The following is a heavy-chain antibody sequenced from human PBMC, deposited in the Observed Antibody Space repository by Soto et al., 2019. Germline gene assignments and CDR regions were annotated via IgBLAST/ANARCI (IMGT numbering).Heavy chain of an antibody. D-gene: IGHD3-22*01. CDR3: ASARGNTYYYDSSGYQPLDY. V-gene: IGHV1-3*01. CDR1: GYTFTSYA. CDR2: INAGNGNT. Sequence: QVQLVQSGAEVKKPGASVKVSCKASGYTFTSYAMHWVRQAPGQRLEWMGWINAGNGNTKYSQKFKGRVTITRDTSASTAYMELSSLRSEDTAVYYCASARGNTYYYDSSGYQPLDYWGQGTLVTVSS. J-gene: IGHJ4*02.